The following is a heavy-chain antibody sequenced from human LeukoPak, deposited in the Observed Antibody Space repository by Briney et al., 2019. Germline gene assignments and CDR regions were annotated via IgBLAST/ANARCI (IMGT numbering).Heavy chain of an antibody. CDR2: IYTGGNT. CDR3: ASISDLLYYFHS. J-gene: IGHJ4*02. Sequence: GGSLRLSCAASGFTFSIYAMSWVRQAPGKGLEWVSLIYTGGNTYYPDSVKGRFTLSRDNSKNTIYLQLNTLRVEDTAMYYCASISDLLYYFHSWGQGTLVTVSS. V-gene: IGHV3-66*01. CDR1: GFTFSIYA.